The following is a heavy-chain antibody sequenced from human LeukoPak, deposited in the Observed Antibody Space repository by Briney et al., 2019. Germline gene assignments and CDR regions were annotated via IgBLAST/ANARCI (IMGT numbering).Heavy chain of an antibody. D-gene: IGHD6-13*01. CDR2: ISISGGTT. CDR1: RFTFSSYG. V-gene: IGHV3-23*01. CDR3: ARRAADRHYLYMDV. Sequence: GGSLRLSCAPSRFTFSSYGMTWVRQAPGKGLEWVSTISISGGTTYYADSVKGRSSISRDNSKSTVYLQLNSLRAEDTAVYYCARRAADRHYLYMDVWGNGTTVTISS. J-gene: IGHJ6*03.